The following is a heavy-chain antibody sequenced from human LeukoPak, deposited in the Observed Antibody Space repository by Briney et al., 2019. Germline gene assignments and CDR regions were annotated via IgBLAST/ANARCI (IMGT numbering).Heavy chain of an antibody. Sequence: GGSLRLSCAASGFTFSNNYMTWVRQAPGKGLEWVANIKRDGREKHYVDSVEGRFTISRDNAKNSLYLQMNSLRVEDTAVYYCLQRGFDYWGQGALVTVSS. V-gene: IGHV3-7*01. J-gene: IGHJ4*02. CDR1: GFTFSNNY. D-gene: IGHD3-16*01. CDR2: IKRDGREK. CDR3: LQRGFDY.